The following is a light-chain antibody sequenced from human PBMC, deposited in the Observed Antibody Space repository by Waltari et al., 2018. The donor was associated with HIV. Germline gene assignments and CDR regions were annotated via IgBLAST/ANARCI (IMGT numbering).Light chain of an antibody. CDR2: AAS. CDR1: QDIRND. V-gene: IGKV1-6*01. Sequence: AIQMTQSPSSLAASVGDRVTITCRASQDIRNDLGWYQQKPGKAPKVLIFAASSLQSGVPARFSGSGSGTDFTLTISSLQLEDFATYYCLQDYKFPRTFGQGTKVEIK. CDR3: LQDYKFPRT. J-gene: IGKJ1*01.